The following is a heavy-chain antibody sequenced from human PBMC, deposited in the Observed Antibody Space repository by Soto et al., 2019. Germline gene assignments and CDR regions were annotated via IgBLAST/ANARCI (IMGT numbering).Heavy chain of an antibody. CDR3: ARVPRGGYVYGMDV. J-gene: IGHJ6*02. D-gene: IGHD5-12*01. CDR2: IIPIFGTA. Sequence: QVQLVQSGAEVKKPGSSVKVSCKASGGTFSSYAISWVRQAPGQGLEWMGGIIPIFGTATYAQKFQGRVTITADESTSTAYMELSSLRSEDTAVYYCARVPRGGYVYGMDVWGQGTTVTVSS. CDR1: GGTFSSYA. V-gene: IGHV1-69*01.